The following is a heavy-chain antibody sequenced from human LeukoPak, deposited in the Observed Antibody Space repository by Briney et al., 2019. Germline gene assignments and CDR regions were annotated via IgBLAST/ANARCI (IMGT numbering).Heavy chain of an antibody. D-gene: IGHD3-3*01. J-gene: IGHJ4*02. Sequence: PSETLSLTCTVSGGSISSGDYYWSWIRQPPGKGLEWIGYIYYSGSTYYNPSLKSRVTISVNTSKNQFSLKLSSVTAADTAVYYCARGNYDFWSGYSDFDYWGQGTLVTVSS. CDR1: GGSISSGDYY. CDR3: ARGNYDFWSGYSDFDY. V-gene: IGHV4-30-4*01. CDR2: IYYSGST.